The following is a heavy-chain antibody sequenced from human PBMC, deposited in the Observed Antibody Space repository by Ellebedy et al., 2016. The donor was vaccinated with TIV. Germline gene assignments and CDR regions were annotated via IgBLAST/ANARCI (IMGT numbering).Heavy chain of an antibody. V-gene: IGHV3-74*01. CDR2: INLDGSYT. J-gene: IGHJ4*02. CDR1: GSTSSNNW. Sequence: PGGSLRLSCAASGSTSSNNWMHWVRQPPGKGLVWVSRINLDGSYTNYADSVRGRFTISRANAKNTLYLQMNSLRSGDTSVYYCVSKFSSPPDYWGQGTLVTVSS. CDR3: VSKFSSPPDY.